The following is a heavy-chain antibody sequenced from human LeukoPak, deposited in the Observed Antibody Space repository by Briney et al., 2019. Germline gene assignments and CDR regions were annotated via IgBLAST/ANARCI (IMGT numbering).Heavy chain of an antibody. V-gene: IGHV4-4*07. CDR1: GGSISSYY. J-gene: IGHJ3*02. D-gene: IGHD6-19*01. Sequence: SETLSLTCTVSGGSISSYYWSWIRQPAGKGLEWIGRIYTSGSTNYNPSLKSRFTMSVDTSKNQFSLNLSSVTAADTAVYYCARGTSSGWNDAFDIWGQGTMVTVSS. CDR3: ARGTSSGWNDAFDI. CDR2: IYTSGST.